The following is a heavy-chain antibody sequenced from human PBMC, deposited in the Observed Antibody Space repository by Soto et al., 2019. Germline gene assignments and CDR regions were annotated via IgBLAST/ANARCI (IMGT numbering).Heavy chain of an antibody. CDR1: GFSFSSFA. D-gene: IGHD2-21*01. CDR2: IRGTDT. J-gene: IGHJ5*02. Sequence: EVQLLESGGTLVQPGESLRLSCEVSGFSFSSFAMNWVRQAPGEGLEWVLSIRGTDTSYADSVKGLFTISRDNYKNTVYLQMNALRGEDTAVYYGGKCAVLMTTSVGWCNWFDPWGQGTLVIASS. CDR3: GKCAVLMTTSVGWCNWFDP. V-gene: IGHV3-23*01.